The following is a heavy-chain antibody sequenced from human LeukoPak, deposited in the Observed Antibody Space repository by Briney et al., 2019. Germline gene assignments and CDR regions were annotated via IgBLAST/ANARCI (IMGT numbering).Heavy chain of an antibody. J-gene: IGHJ4*02. CDR1: GFTFSSYA. CDR3: AKDRVCSSWYGRYYFDY. Sequence: QPGGSLRLSCAASGFTFSSYAMSWVRQAPGKGLEWVSAISGSGGSTYYADSVKGRFTISRDNSKNTLYLQMNSLRAEDTAVYYCAKDRVCSSWYGRYYFDYWGQGTLVTVSS. D-gene: IGHD6-13*01. CDR2: ISGSGGST. V-gene: IGHV3-23*01.